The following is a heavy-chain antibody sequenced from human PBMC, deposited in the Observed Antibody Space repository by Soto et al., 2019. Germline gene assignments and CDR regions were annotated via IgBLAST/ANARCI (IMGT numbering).Heavy chain of an antibody. CDR3: VSANLLGGTKPIHY. D-gene: IGHD2-21*01. CDR1: GGSFSGYY. J-gene: IGHJ4*02. CDR2: INHSGST. Sequence: SETLSLTCAVYGGSFSGYYWSWIRQPPGKGLEWIGEINHSGSTNYNPSLKSRVTISVDTSKNQFSLKLSSVTAADTAMYYCVSANLLGGTKPIHYWGQGILVTVSS. V-gene: IGHV4-34*01.